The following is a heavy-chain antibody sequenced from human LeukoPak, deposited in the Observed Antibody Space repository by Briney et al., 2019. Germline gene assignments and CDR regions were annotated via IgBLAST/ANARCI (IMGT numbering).Heavy chain of an antibody. J-gene: IGHJ6*02. CDR1: GGTFSSYA. V-gene: IGHV1-69*04. CDR3: ARASGSGYVGAYGMDV. Sequence: GASVKVSCKASGGTFSSYAISWVRQAPGQGLEWMGRIIPILGIANYAQKFQGRVTITADKSTSTAYMELSSLRSEDTAVYYCARASGSGYVGAYGMDVWGQGTTVTVSS. D-gene: IGHD5-12*01. CDR2: IIPILGIA.